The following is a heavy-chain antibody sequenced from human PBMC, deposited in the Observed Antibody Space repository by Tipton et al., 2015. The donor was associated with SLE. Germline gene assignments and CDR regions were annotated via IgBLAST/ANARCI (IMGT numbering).Heavy chain of an antibody. Sequence: TLSLTCTVSGGSISSSSYYWGWIRQPPGKGLEWIGSIYYSGSTYYNPSLKSRVTISVDTSKNQFSLKLSSVTAADTAVYYCARLTGLAAAAWFDPWGQGTLVTVSS. D-gene: IGHD6-13*01. V-gene: IGHV4-39*01. CDR2: IYYSGST. CDR3: ARLTGLAAAAWFDP. J-gene: IGHJ5*02. CDR1: GGSISSSSYY.